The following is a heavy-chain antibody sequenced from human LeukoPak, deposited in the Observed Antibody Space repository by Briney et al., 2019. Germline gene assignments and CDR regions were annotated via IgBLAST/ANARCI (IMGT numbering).Heavy chain of an antibody. V-gene: IGHV3-11*04. CDR3: ARDTGYQLLYGYYYYMDV. CDR1: GFTFSDYY. Sequence: SGGSLRPSCATSGFTFSDYYMSWIRQAPGKGLEWVSCISSSGSIIYYADSVKGRFTISRDNAKNSLYLQMNSLRAEDTAVYYCARDTGYQLLYGYYYYMDVWGKGTTVTVSS. CDR2: ISSSGSII. J-gene: IGHJ6*03. D-gene: IGHD2-2*02.